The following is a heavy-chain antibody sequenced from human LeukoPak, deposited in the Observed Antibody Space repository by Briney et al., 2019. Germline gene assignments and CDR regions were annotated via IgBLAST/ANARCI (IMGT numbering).Heavy chain of an antibody. CDR2: IKSKIDGGTA. J-gene: IGHJ4*02. CDR3: TTESYYYGSGSFDY. Sequence: GGSLRPSCAASGFTFSNAWMSWVRQAPGKGPEWVGRIKSKIDGGTADYAAPVKGRFTISRDDSKTLYLQMNSLKTEDTAVYYCTTESYYYGSGSFDYWGQGSLVTVSS. D-gene: IGHD3-10*01. CDR1: GFTFSNAW. V-gene: IGHV3-15*01.